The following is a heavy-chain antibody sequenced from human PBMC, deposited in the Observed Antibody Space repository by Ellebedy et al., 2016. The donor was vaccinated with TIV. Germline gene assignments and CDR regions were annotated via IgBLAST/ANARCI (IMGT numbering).Heavy chain of an antibody. V-gene: IGHV3-48*01. CDR2: ICSSSSTI. CDR1: GFTFSNAW. D-gene: IGHD4-17*01. J-gene: IGHJ4*02. CDR3: ARAGDYNLLSPAGGY. Sequence: PGGSLRLSCAASGFTFSNAWMNWVRQAPGKGLEWVSYICSSSSTIYYADSVKGRFTVSRDNAKNSLYLQMDSLRADDTAVYYCARAGDYNLLSPAGGYWGQGTLVTVSS.